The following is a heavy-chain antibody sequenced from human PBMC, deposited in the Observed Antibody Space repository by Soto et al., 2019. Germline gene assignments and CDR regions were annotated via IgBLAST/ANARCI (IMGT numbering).Heavy chain of an antibody. D-gene: IGHD5-12*01. Sequence: SETLSLTCTVSGGSISSGSYYWGWIRQPPGKGLEWIGYIYYSGSTNYNPSLKSRVTISVDTSKNQFSLKLSSVTAADTAVYYCARGGGYDPRFFDYWGQGTLVTVSS. CDR3: ARGGGYDPRFFDY. CDR2: IYYSGST. J-gene: IGHJ4*02. CDR1: GGSISSGSYY. V-gene: IGHV4-61*01.